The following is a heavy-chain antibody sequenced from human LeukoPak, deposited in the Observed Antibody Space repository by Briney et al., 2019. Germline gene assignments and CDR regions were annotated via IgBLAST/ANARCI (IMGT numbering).Heavy chain of an antibody. D-gene: IGHD3-16*02. Sequence: ASVKVSCKASGYTFTGYYMHWVRQAPGQGLEWMGWINPNSGGTNYAQKFQGRVTMTRDTSISTAYMELSRLRSDDTAVYYCARDFKMGYDYVWGSYPTPGYWGQGTLVTVSS. V-gene: IGHV1-2*02. J-gene: IGHJ4*02. CDR1: GYTFTGYY. CDR3: ARDFKMGYDYVWGSYPTPGY. CDR2: INPNSGGT.